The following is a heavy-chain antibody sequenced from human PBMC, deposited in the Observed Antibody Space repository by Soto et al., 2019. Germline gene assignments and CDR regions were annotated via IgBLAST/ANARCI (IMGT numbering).Heavy chain of an antibody. CDR2: INHSGST. CDR1: GGSFSGYY. CDR3: ARGPGFYCSSTSCYSVWFDP. V-gene: IGHV4-34*01. Sequence: SETLSLTCAVYGGSFSGYYWSWIRQPPGKGLEWIGEINHSGSTNYNPSLKSRVTISVDTSKNQFSLKLSSVTAADTAVYYCARGPGFYCSSTSCYSVWFDPWGQGTLVTVSS. J-gene: IGHJ5*02. D-gene: IGHD2-2*02.